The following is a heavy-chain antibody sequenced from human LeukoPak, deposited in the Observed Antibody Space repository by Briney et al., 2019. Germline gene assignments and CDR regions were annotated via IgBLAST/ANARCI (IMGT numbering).Heavy chain of an antibody. V-gene: IGHV1-18*01. Sequence: ASVKVSCKASGYTFTSYGISWVRQAPGQGLEWMGWISAYNGNTNYAQKLQGRVTMTTDTSTSTAYMELRSLRSDDTAVYYCARDHGPPYYYYYYMDVWGKGTTVTVSS. CDR3: ARDHGPPYYYYYYMDV. J-gene: IGHJ6*03. CDR2: ISAYNGNT. CDR1: GYTFTSYG.